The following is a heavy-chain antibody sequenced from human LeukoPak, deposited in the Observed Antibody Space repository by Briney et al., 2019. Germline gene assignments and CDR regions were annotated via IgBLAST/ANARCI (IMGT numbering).Heavy chain of an antibody. V-gene: IGHV4-59*01. Sequence: ASETLSLTCTVSGGSISSYYWNWIRQPPGKGLEWIGYIYYSGSTNYNPSLKSRVTISVDTSKNQFSLKLSSVTAADTAVYYCARRLGATTGVFDYWGQGTLVTVSS. CDR3: ARRLGATTGVFDY. D-gene: IGHD1-26*01. J-gene: IGHJ4*02. CDR2: IYYSGST. CDR1: GGSISSYY.